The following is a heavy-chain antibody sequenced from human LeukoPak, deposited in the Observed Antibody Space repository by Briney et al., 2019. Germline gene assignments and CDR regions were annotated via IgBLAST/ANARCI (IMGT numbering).Heavy chain of an antibody. D-gene: IGHD3-22*01. V-gene: IGHV1-24*01. CDR1: GYTLTELS. Sequence: ASVKVSCKVSGYTLTELSMHWVRQAPGKGLEWMGGFDPEDGETIYAQKFQGRVTITEDTSTETAYMELSSLRSEYTAVYYCATDAGSGYYPTFAHWGQGTLVTVSS. CDR3: ATDAGSGYYPTFAH. J-gene: IGHJ4*02. CDR2: FDPEDGET.